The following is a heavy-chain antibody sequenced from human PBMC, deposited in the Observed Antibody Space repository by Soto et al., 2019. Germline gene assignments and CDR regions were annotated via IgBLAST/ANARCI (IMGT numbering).Heavy chain of an antibody. CDR3: ARAQGSSTSLEIYYYYYYGMDV. CDR2: IIPIPGTA. D-gene: IGHD2-2*01. J-gene: IGHJ6*02. CDR1: GGTFGSYA. V-gene: IGHV1-69*01. Sequence: QVQLVQSGAEVKKPGSSVKVSCKASGGTFGSYAISWVRQAPGQGLEWMGGIIPIPGTANYAQKFQGRVTIAAAESTSTGYMELSSLRSEDTAVYYCARAQGSSTSLEIYYYYYYGMDVWGQGTTVTVSS.